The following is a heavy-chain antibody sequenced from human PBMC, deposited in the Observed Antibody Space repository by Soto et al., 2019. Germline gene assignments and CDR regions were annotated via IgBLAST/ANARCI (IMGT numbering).Heavy chain of an antibody. J-gene: IGHJ5*01. CDR1: GYTLTELS. V-gene: IGHV1-24*01. D-gene: IGHD3-3*01. Sequence: ASVKVSCKVSGYTLTELSMHWVRQAPGKGLEWMGGFDPEDGETIYAQKFQGRVTMTEDTSTDTAYMELSRLRYEDTAVDYGATAPSGDFWSGYYNWFDSWGQGTLVTVSS. CDR3: ATAPSGDFWSGYYNWFDS. CDR2: FDPEDGET.